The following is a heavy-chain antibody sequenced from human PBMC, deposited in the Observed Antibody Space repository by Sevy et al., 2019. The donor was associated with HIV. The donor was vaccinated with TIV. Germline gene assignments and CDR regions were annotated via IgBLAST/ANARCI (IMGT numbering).Heavy chain of an antibody. Sequence: GGSLRLSCAASGFTFSSYGMHWVRQAPGKGLEWVAVISYDGSNKYYADSVKGRFTISRDNSKNRLYLQMNSLRAEDTAVYYCAKELGYCSSTSCQGEPPHGGDAFDIWGQGTMVTVSS. CDR2: ISYDGSNK. V-gene: IGHV3-30*18. CDR1: GFTFSSYG. J-gene: IGHJ3*02. D-gene: IGHD2-2*01. CDR3: AKELGYCSSTSCQGEPPHGGDAFDI.